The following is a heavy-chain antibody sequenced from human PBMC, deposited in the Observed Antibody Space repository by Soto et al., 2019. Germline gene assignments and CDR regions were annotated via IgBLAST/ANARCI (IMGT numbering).Heavy chain of an antibody. CDR3: ARGSHEYRNNDPYYFAMDV. D-gene: IGHD4-4*01. V-gene: IGHV3-53*01. Sequence: PGGSLRLSCLASGFSVSNNYITWVRQAPGKGLEWVSTFYSGGTTYYAGSIEGRFTISRDTSMNTVYLRMNSLRAEDTAVYYCARGSHEYRNNDPYYFAMDVWGQGTTVTV. J-gene: IGHJ6*02. CDR2: FYSGGTT. CDR1: GFSVSNNY.